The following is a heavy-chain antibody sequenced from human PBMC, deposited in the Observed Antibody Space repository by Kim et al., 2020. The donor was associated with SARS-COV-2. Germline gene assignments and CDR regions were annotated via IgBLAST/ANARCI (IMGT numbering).Heavy chain of an antibody. J-gene: IGHJ6*03. CDR1: GFTFSNYW. CDR2: IKQDGYEK. Sequence: GGSLRLSCATSGFTFSNYWMNWVRQAPGKGLEWVANIKQDGYEKYYVDSVRGRFTISRDNAKNSLYLQMNSLRAEDTAVYYCARARAARPNYYYYMDDWG. CDR3: ARARAARPNYYYYMDD. D-gene: IGHD6-6*01. V-gene: IGHV3-7*01.